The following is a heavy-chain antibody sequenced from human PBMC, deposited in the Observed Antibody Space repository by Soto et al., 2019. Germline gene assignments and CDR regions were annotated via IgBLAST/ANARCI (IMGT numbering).Heavy chain of an antibody. CDR2: IYSDNKT. CDR3: ARHYSAMGV. Sequence: VQLVETGGDLIQPGGSLRLSCAASGFTVSSDSMTWVRQAPGKGLEWISIIYSDNKTDYADSVKGRFSISRDTSKNILYLQMNSLRAEDTAEYYCARHYSAMGVWGQGTTVTVSS. J-gene: IGHJ6*02. V-gene: IGHV3-53*02. CDR1: GFTVSSDS.